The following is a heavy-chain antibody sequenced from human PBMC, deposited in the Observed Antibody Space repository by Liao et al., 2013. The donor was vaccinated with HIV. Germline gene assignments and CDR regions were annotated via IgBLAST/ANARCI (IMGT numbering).Heavy chain of an antibody. Sequence: QVQLQESGPGLVKPSQTLSLTCSVSGGSIRGGSYYWGWIRQPAGKGLEWVGHIYSSGSSNYNPALKSRVAISADTSKNQFSLNLNSVTAADTAVYYCARVHGFFDFWGQGHPGHRLL. J-gene: IGHJ4*02. CDR1: GGSIRGGSYY. D-gene: IGHD2-2*03. CDR2: IYSSGSS. V-gene: IGHV4-61*02. CDR3: ARVHGFFDF.